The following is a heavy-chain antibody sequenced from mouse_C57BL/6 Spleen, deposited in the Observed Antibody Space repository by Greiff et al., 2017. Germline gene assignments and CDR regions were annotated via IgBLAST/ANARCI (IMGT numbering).Heavy chain of an antibody. D-gene: IGHD1-1*01. CDR1: GYTFTSYW. CDR3: ARLRPLLYFDV. J-gene: IGHJ1*03. V-gene: IGHV1-55*01. Sequence: QVQLQQPGAELVKPGASVKMSCKASGYTFTSYWITWVKQRPGQGLEWIGDIYPGSGSTNYNEKFKSKATLTVDKSSSTAYMQLSSLTSEDSAVYYGARLRPLLYFDVWGTGTTVTVSS. CDR2: IYPGSGST.